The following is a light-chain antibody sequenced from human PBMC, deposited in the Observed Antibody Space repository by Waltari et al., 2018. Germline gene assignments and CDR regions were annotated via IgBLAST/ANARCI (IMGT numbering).Light chain of an antibody. CDR3: QQGVILPLT. J-gene: IGKJ4*01. CDR2: DTS. Sequence: IVLTQSPVTLSLAAGERATLSCRARESVSNYLAWYQQKPGQSPTLLIYDTSKRATGIPGRFSGSGYGTDFTLTINNREAEDFALYYCQQGVILPLTFGGGTKLEIK. CDR1: ESVSNY. V-gene: IGKV3-11*01.